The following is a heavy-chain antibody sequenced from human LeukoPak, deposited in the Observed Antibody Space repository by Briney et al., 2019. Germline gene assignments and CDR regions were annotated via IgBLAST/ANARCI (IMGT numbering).Heavy chain of an antibody. CDR3: ARXXXIVATIDY. Sequence: GGSLRLSCAASGFTFSSYSMNWVRQAPGKGLEWVSSISSSSSYIYYADSVKGRFTISRDNAKNSLYLQMNSLRAEDTAVYYCARXXXIVATIDYWGQGTLVTVSS. V-gene: IGHV3-21*01. D-gene: IGHD5-12*01. J-gene: IGHJ4*02. CDR1: GFTFSSYS. CDR2: ISSSSSYI.